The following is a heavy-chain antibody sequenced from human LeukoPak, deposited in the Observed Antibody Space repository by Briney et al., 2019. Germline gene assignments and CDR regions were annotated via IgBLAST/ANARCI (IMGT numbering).Heavy chain of an antibody. V-gene: IGHV3-21*01. CDR1: GFTFSSYS. CDR3: AREEVAEQGYFDY. J-gene: IGHJ4*02. Sequence: GGSLRLSSAASGFTFSSYSMNWVRQAPGKGLEWVSSISSSSSYIYYADSVKGRFTISRDNAKNSLYLQMNSLRAEDTAVYYCAREEVAEQGYFDYWGQGTLVTVSS. D-gene: IGHD6-19*01. CDR2: ISSSSSYI.